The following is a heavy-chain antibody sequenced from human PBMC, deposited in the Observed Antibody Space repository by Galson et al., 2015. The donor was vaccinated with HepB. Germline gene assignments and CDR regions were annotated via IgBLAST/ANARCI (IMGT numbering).Heavy chain of an antibody. CDR1: GGSFIGYY. V-gene: IGHV4-34*01. CDR3: ARATINDY. D-gene: IGHD5-12*01. CDR2: INHSGST. J-gene: IGHJ4*02. Sequence: SETLSLTCAVYGGSFIGYYWSWIRQPPGKGLEWIGEINHSGSTNYNPSLKSRVTISVDTSKNQFSLKLSSVTTADTAVYYCARATINDYWGQGTLVTVSS.